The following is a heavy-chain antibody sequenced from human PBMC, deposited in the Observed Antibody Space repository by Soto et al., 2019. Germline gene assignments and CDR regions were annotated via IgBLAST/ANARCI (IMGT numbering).Heavy chain of an antibody. D-gene: IGHD3-10*02. J-gene: IGHJ3*02. CDR3: AKDQYYYVRGAFAI. Sequence: QVQLVESGGGVVQPGRSLRLSCAASGFTFNNYGMHWVRQAPGKGLEWVALISYDGSDKYYADSVKGRFTISRDNSKNTLYLQMNRLRAEDTAVYYCAKDQYYYVRGAFAIWGQGTMVTVSS. CDR2: ISYDGSDK. CDR1: GFTFNNYG. V-gene: IGHV3-30*18.